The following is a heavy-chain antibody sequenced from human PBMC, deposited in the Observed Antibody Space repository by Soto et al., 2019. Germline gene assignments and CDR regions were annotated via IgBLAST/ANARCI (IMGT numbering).Heavy chain of an antibody. CDR1: GFTFNAYT. CDR3: AKDSYDILTGQKRYFDS. J-gene: IGHJ4*02. CDR2: ISWDGGIT. Sequence: GSLRLSCAASGFTFNAYTMHWVRQAPGKGLEWVSLISWDGGITYYGDSVKGRFTVSRDNSDNSLYLQMTSLRSDDTAFYYCAKDSYDILTGQKRYFDSWGQGTLVTVSS. V-gene: IGHV3-43*01. D-gene: IGHD3-9*01.